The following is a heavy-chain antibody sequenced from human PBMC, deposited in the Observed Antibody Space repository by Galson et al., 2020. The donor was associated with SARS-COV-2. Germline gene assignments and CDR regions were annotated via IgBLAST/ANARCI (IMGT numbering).Heavy chain of an antibody. Sequence: QLGESLKISCAASGFTFSSYAMHWVRQAPGKGLEWVAVISYDGSNKYYADSVKGRFTISRDNSKNTLYLQMNSLRAEDTAVYYCARARGGSYLDAFDIWGQGTMVTVSS. CDR1: GFTFSSYA. CDR3: ARARGGSYLDAFDI. V-gene: IGHV3-30*04. J-gene: IGHJ3*02. CDR2: ISYDGSNK. D-gene: IGHD1-26*01.